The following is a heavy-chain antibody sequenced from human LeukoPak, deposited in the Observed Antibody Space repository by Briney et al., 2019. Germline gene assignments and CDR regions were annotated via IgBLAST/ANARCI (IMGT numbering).Heavy chain of an antibody. J-gene: IGHJ4*02. CDR3: ARNIRGATYFDY. Sequence: GGSLRLSCAASGFTFSDYSVNGVRQAPGKGLEWFSYITSSSTTIYYADSVKGRFTISRDNAKNLLYLQMNSLRDEDTAVYFCARNIRGATYFDYWGQGALVTVSS. V-gene: IGHV3-48*02. D-gene: IGHD1-14*01. CDR1: GFTFSDYS. CDR2: ITSSSTTI.